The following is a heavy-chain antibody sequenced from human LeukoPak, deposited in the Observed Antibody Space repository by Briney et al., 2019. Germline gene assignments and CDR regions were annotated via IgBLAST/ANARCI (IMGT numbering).Heavy chain of an antibody. J-gene: IGHJ3*01. D-gene: IGHD3-10*01. V-gene: IGHV3-30-3*01. CDR2: ISYDGINQ. CDR1: GFTFTYYA. Sequence: GGSLRLSCAAPGFTFTYYAMHWVRQAPGKGLEWVAVISYDGINQDYTDSVKGRFIISRDDSKNMVFLQMNSLGVDDTSLYYCARGPDPVVRGPRRAFDLWGQGTMVTVSS. CDR3: ARGPDPVVRGPRRAFDL.